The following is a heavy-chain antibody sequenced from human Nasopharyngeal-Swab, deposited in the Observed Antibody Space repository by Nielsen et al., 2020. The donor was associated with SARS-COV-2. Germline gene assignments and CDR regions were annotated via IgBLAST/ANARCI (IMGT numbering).Heavy chain of an antibody. Sequence: AGSLRLSCAASGFTFSSYAMHWVRQAPGKGLEWVAVISYDGSNKYYADSVKGRFTISRDNSKNTLYLQMNSLRAEDTAVYYCARGGPDYGDYDGFDPWGQGTLVTVSS. CDR1: GFTFSSYA. CDR2: ISYDGSNK. D-gene: IGHD4-17*01. V-gene: IGHV3-30-3*01. J-gene: IGHJ5*02. CDR3: ARGGPDYGDYDGFDP.